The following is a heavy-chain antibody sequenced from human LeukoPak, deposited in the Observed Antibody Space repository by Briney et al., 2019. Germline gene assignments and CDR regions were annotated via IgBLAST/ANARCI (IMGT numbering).Heavy chain of an antibody. CDR2: IHYSGST. V-gene: IGHV4-59*12. CDR3: ASLGYCSSTSCLLFDY. CDR1: GGSISSYY. Sequence: SETLSLTCTVSGGSISSYYWSWIRQPPGKGLQWIGYIHYSGSTNYNPSLKSRVTISVNMSKNQFSLKLSSVTAADTAVYYCASLGYCSSTSCLLFDYWGQGTLVTVSS. D-gene: IGHD2-2*01. J-gene: IGHJ4*02.